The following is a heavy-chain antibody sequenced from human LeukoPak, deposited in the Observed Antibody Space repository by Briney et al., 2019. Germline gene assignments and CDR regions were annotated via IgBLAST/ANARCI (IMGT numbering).Heavy chain of an antibody. J-gene: IGHJ6*03. CDR1: GVSISSYY. CDR3: ARVSQQLVPYYYYYYYMDV. D-gene: IGHD6-13*01. CDR2: IYTSGST. Sequence: PSETLSLTCTVSGVSISSYYWSWLRQPAGKGLEWVGRIYTSGSTNYNPSLKSRVTMSVDTSKNQFSLKLSSVTAADTAVYYCARVSQQLVPYYYYYYYMDVWGKGTTVTVSS. V-gene: IGHV4-4*07.